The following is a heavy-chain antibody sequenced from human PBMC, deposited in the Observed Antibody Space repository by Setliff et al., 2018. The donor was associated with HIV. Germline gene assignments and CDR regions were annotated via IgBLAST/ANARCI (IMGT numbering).Heavy chain of an antibody. CDR1: GFTFSSFA. CDR2: IKQEGREK. D-gene: IGHD3-10*01. V-gene: IGHV3-7*01. CDR3: AKELGGSGIDAFDI. J-gene: IGHJ3*02. Sequence: PGGSLRLSCAASGFTFSSFAMTWVRQAPGKGLEWVANIKQEGREKYYVDSVKGRFTISRDKFQKTLYLQMTSLTAEDTALYYCAKELGGSGIDAFDIWGQGTMVTVSS.